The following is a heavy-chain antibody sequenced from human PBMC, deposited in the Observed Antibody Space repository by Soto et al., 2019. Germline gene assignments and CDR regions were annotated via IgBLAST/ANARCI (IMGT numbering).Heavy chain of an antibody. J-gene: IGHJ3*02. Sequence: PGESLKISCEGSGYTFTNYWIGWVRQMPGKGLEWMGIIYPGDSDTRYSPSFQGQVTISADKSISTAYLQWSSLKASDTAMYYCASQEMATKNVDAFDIWGQGTMVTVSS. CDR3: ASQEMATKNVDAFDI. V-gene: IGHV5-51*01. CDR2: IYPGDSDT. CDR1: GYTFTNYW. D-gene: IGHD5-12*01.